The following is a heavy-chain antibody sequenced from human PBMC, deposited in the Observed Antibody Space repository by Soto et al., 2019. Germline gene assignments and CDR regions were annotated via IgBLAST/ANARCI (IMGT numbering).Heavy chain of an antibody. CDR3: ARDRAYNCFDY. Sequence: GGSLRLSCGASGSTFSSSWMTWVRQAPGKGLEWVANINLDGSERNYVDSVKGRFTISRDNAKNLLYLQMNSLRAEDTAVDYCARDRAYNCFDYWGQGTLVTVSS. D-gene: IGHD5-18*01. CDR1: GSTFSSSW. V-gene: IGHV3-7*05. CDR2: INLDGSER. J-gene: IGHJ4*02.